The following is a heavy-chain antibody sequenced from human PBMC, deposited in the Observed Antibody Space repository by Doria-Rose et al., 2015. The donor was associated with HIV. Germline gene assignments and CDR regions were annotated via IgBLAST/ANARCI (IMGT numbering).Heavy chain of an antibody. CDR2: ISSSSEYI. J-gene: IGHJ4*02. V-gene: IGHV3-21*03. Sequence: VQLVQSGGGLVKPGGSLRLSCAASGFTFSRYSMNWVRQAPGKGLEWVSSISSSSEYIYYVDSVQGRFTISRDNAKNSVYLQMNSLRTEDTAAYYCARDHYDSGGYYSDWGQGTLVTVSS. D-gene: IGHD3-22*01. CDR1: GFTFSRYS. CDR3: ARDHYDSGGYYSD.